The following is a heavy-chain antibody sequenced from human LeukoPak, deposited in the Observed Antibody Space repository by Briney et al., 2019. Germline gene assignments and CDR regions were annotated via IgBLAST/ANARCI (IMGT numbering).Heavy chain of an antibody. Sequence: TSVKVSCKASGYTFTGYYMHWVRQAPGQGLEWMGWINPNSGGTNYAQKFQGRVTMTRDTSISTAYMELSRLRSDDTAVYYCARVEGGWDSSGYYFEYFQHWGQGTLVTVSS. CDR1: GYTFTGYY. J-gene: IGHJ1*01. D-gene: IGHD3-22*01. V-gene: IGHV1-2*02. CDR2: INPNSGGT. CDR3: ARVEGGWDSSGYYFEYFQH.